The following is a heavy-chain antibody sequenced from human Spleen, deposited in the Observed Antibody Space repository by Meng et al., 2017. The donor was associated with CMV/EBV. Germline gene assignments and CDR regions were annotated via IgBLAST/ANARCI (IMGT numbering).Heavy chain of an antibody. CDR2: ITSGSGSI. D-gene: IGHD2-2*01. CDR3: AREKECSSTSCQFDLYYYYGMDV. J-gene: IGHJ6*02. CDR1: GFIFSSYD. V-gene: IGHV3-21*01. Sequence: GESLKISFAASGFIFSSYDMTWVRQAPGKGLEWVSSITSGSGSIYYADSGNGRFTVSRDNARSSLYLQMNSLRAEDTAVYYCAREKECSSTSCQFDLYYYYGMDVWGQGTTVTVSS.